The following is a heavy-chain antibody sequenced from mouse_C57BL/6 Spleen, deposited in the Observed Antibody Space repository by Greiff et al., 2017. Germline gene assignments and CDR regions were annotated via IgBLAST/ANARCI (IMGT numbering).Heavy chain of an antibody. J-gene: IGHJ2*01. CDR2: IDPDTGGT. D-gene: IGHD4-1*01. V-gene: IGHV1-15*01. Sequence: QVQLKESGAELVRPGASVTLSCKASGYTFTDYEMHWVKQTPVHGLEWIGAIDPDTGGTAYNQKFKGKAILTADKSSSTAYMELRSLTSEDSAVYYCTRSGTAGERFDYWGQGTTLTVSS. CDR3: TRSGTAGERFDY. CDR1: GYTFTDYE.